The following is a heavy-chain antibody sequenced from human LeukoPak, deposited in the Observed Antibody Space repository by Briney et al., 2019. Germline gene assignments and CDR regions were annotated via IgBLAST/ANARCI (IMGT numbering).Heavy chain of an antibody. V-gene: IGHV3-53*04. J-gene: IGHJ6*02. CDR2: IYSGGST. CDR1: GFTVSSNY. Sequence: PGGSLRLSCAASGFTVSSNYMSWVRQAPGKGLEWVSVIYSGGSTYYADSVKGRFTISRHNSENTLYLQMNSLRAEDTAVYYCARVSPSYYYYGMDVWGQGTTVTVSS. CDR3: ARVSPSYYYYGMDV.